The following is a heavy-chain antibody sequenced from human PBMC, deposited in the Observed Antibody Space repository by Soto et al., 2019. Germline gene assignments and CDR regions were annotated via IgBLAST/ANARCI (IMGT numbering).Heavy chain of an antibody. CDR3: AKDQNPLEMATMGDY. CDR1: GFTFSSYG. Sequence: GGSLRLSCASSGFTFSSYGMHLVRQATGKGLEWVAVISYDGSNKYYGDSVKGRFTISRDNSKNTLYLQMNSLRAEDTAVYYCAKDQNPLEMATMGDYWGQGTLVTVSS. V-gene: IGHV3-30*18. J-gene: IGHJ4*02. CDR2: ISYDGSNK. D-gene: IGHD5-12*01.